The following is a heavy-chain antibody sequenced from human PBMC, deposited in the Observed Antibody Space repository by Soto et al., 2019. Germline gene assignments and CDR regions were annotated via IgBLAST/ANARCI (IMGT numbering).Heavy chain of an antibody. CDR2: ILYDGTKK. D-gene: IGHD2-15*01. CDR1: GFTFSSYG. J-gene: IGHJ4*02. V-gene: IGHV3-30*18. CDR3: AKARGALRWSEEHYYFDY. Sequence: GGSLRLSCAASGFTFSSYGMHWVRQAPGKGLEWVAVILYDGTKKYYADSMKGRFTTSRDNSKTTLYLQMNSLRAEDTAVYYCAKARGALRWSEEHYYFDYWGQGTLVTVSS.